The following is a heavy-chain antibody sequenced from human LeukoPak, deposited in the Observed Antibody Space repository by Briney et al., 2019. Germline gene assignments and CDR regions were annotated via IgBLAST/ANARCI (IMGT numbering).Heavy chain of an antibody. J-gene: IGHJ4*02. D-gene: IGHD1-26*01. Sequence: GASVKVSCKVSGYTLTELSMHWVRQAPGKGLEWMGGFDPEDGETIYAQKVQGRLTMTTDTSTSTAYMELRSLRSDDSAVYYCARDMVGATRYHDYWGQGTLVTVSS. CDR3: ARDMVGATRYHDY. CDR1: GYTLTELS. V-gene: IGHV1-24*01. CDR2: FDPEDGET.